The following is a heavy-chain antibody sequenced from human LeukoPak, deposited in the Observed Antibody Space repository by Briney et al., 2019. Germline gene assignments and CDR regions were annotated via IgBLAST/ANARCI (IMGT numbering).Heavy chain of an antibody. V-gene: IGHV4-34*01. J-gene: IGHJ4*02. D-gene: IGHD6-19*01. Sequence: NASETLSLTCAVYGGSFSGYYWSWIRQPPGKGLEWIGEINHGGSTNCNPSLKSRVTISVDTAKAQFSLKLSSVTAADTAVYYCARMAAVAGTEAPTIYYFDYWGQGTLVTVSS. CDR3: ARMAAVAGTEAPTIYYFDY. CDR1: GGSFSGYY. CDR2: INHGGST.